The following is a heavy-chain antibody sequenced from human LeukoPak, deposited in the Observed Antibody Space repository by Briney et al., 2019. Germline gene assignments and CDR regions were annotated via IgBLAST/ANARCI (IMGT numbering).Heavy chain of an antibody. V-gene: IGHV3-30-3*01. D-gene: IGHD2-8*01. J-gene: IGHJ4*02. CDR2: ISYDGSGN. CDR3: ARERTGYYIVY. CDR1: GFRFSNYA. Sequence: GGSLRLSCAASGFRFSNYAMHWVRQALGKGLEWVALISYDGSGNYYSDSVKGRFTISRDNSENTLYLQMNSLRAEDTAIYYCARERTGYYIVYWGQGTLVTVSS.